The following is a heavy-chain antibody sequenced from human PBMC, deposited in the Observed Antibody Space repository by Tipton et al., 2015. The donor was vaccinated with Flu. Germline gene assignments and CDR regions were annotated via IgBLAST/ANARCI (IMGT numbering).Heavy chain of an antibody. J-gene: IGHJ4*02. Sequence: SGFTFSSYEMNWVRQAPGKGLEWVSYITSSGNTISYADSVRGRFTISRDNTKKSLYLQLNSLRAEDTAIYYCATLTGDDYWGQGILVTVSS. D-gene: IGHD7-27*01. CDR1: GFTFSSYE. V-gene: IGHV3-48*03. CDR2: ITSSGNTI. CDR3: ATLTGDDY.